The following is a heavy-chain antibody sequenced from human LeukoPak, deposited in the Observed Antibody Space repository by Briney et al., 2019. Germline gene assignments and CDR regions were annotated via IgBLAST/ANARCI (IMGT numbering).Heavy chain of an antibody. J-gene: IGHJ3*02. V-gene: IGHV4-59*01. D-gene: IGHD1-26*01. CDR2: IYYSGST. CDR3: ASTNSGRLDAFDI. CDR1: GGSLSSYY. Sequence: SETLSLTCTVSGGSLSSYYWSWIRQPPGKGLEWIGYIYYSGSTNYNPSLKSRVTISVDTSKNQFSLKLSSVTAADTAVYYCASTNSGRLDAFDIWGQGTMVTVSS.